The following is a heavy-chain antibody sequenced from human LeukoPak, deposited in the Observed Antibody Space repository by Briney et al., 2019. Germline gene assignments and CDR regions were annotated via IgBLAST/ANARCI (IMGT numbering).Heavy chain of an antibody. CDR3: TRDVGNSGWYTFDY. CDR1: GDSVSSINGA. D-gene: IGHD6-19*01. CDR2: TYYRSKWYN. Sequence: SQTLSLTCAISGDSVSSINGAWNWIRQSPSRGLEWLGRTYYRSKWYNDYAVSMKGRITINPDTSKNQFSLQLNSVNPEDTAVYYCTRDVGNSGWYTFDYCVQGTLVTVSS. J-gene: IGHJ4*02. V-gene: IGHV6-1*01.